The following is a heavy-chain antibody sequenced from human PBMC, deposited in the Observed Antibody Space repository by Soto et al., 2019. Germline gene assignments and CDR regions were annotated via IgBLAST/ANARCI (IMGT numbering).Heavy chain of an antibody. V-gene: IGHV4-39*01. D-gene: IGHD3-10*01. J-gene: IGHJ5*02. CDR1: GGSISSSSYY. CDR2: IYYSGST. CDR3: ARHGITMVRGVIITAGWFDP. Sequence: PSETLSLTCTVSGGSISSSSYYWGWIRQPPGKGLEWIGSIYYSGSTYYNPSLKSRVTVSVDTSKNQFSPKLSSVTAADTAVYYCARHGITMVRGVIITAGWFDPWGQGTLVTVSS.